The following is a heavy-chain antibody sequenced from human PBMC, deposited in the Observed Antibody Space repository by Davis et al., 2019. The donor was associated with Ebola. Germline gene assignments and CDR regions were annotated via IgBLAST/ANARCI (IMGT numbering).Heavy chain of an antibody. J-gene: IGHJ4*01. CDR2: IKQDGSER. CDR1: GFTFSNYW. V-gene: IGHV3-7*01. CDR3: ARGGDFHWLQQKYYFDS. D-gene: IGHD3-9*01. Sequence: GGSLRLSCVVSGFTFSNYWMSWVRQAPGKGLEWAASIKQDGSERHYGDSVKGRFTISRDNAKNSLYLQMNSLRAEDTAMYYCARGGDFHWLQQKYYFDSWGQGTLVTAPS.